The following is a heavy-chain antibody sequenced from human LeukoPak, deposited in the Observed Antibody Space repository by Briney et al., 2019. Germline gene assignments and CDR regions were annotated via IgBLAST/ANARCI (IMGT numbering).Heavy chain of an antibody. CDR3: ARGRGPAMVTYYFDY. CDR2: FYYSGST. Sequence: SETLSLTCTVSGGSISSSSYYWGWIRQPPGKGLEWIGSFYYSGSTYYNPSLKSRVTISVDTSKNQFSLKLSSVTAADTAVYYCARGRGPAMVTYYFDYWGQGTLVTVSS. J-gene: IGHJ4*02. D-gene: IGHD5-18*01. V-gene: IGHV4-39*07. CDR1: GGSISSSSYY.